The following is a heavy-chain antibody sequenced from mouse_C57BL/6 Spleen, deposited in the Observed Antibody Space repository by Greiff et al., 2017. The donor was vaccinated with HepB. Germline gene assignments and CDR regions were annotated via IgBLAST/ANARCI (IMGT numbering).Heavy chain of an antibody. D-gene: IGHD1-2*01. CDR1: GYSITSGYY. Sequence: VQLQQSGPGLVKPSQSLSLTCSVTGYSITSGYYWNWIRQFPGNKLEWMGYISYDGSNNYNPSLKNRISITRDTFKNQFFLKLNSVTTEDTATYYCARWITTAHFDYWGQGTTLTVSS. CDR2: ISYDGSN. V-gene: IGHV3-6*01. CDR3: ARWITTAHFDY. J-gene: IGHJ2*01.